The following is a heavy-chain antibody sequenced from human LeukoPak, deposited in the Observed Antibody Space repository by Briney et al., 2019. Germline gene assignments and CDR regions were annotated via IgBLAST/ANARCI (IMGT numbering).Heavy chain of an antibody. CDR2: IYRSGST. J-gene: IGHJ4*02. CDR1: GYSISNGYY. V-gene: IGHV4-38-2*02. D-gene: IGHD5-24*01. Sequence: SETLSLTCTVSGYSISNGYYWDWIRQPPGRGLEWIGNIYRSGSTSYNPSLKSRVTISVDTSKNQFSLKVNSVTAADTAVYYCTANPHRDGPLNYWGQGTLVTVSS. CDR3: TANPHRDGPLNY.